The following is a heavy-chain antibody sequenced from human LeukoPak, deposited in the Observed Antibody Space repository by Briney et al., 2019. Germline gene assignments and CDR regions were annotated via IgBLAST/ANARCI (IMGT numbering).Heavy chain of an antibody. Sequence: EASVTVSCTASGYTFTNYHMHWVRQAPGQGLEWMGRIYPSSGGTNYAQKFQGRITLTTDTSINTAYMELSRLRFDDTAVYYCARDLPFEDWGQGTLVTVSS. CDR2: IYPSSGGT. CDR1: GYTFTNYH. J-gene: IGHJ4*02. D-gene: IGHD2/OR15-2a*01. V-gene: IGHV1-2*06. CDR3: ARDLPFED.